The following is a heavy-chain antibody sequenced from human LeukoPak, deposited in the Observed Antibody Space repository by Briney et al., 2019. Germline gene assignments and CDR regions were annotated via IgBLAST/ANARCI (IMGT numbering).Heavy chain of an antibody. V-gene: IGHV4-34*01. Sequence: SETLSLTCAVYGGSFSGYYWSWIRQPPGKGLEWIGEINHSGSTNYNPSLKSRVTISVDTSKNQFSLKLSSVTAADTAVYYCAREGSAAAGPYYYYMDVWGKGTRSPSP. CDR2: INHSGST. D-gene: IGHD6-13*01. J-gene: IGHJ6*03. CDR3: AREGSAAAGPYYYYMDV. CDR1: GGSFSGYY.